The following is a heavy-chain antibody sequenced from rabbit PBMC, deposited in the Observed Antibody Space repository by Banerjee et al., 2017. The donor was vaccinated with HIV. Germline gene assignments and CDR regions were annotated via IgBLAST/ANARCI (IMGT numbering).Heavy chain of an antibody. J-gene: IGHJ4*01. CDR1: GFSLSNNYV. D-gene: IGHD4-1*01. CDR2: IYAGDNGNT. CDR3: ARDLAGVIGWNFGL. V-gene: IGHV1S40*01. Sequence: ESGGDLVKPGASLTLACTASGFSLSNNYVMCWVRQAPGKGLERIACIYAGDNGNTYYASWAKGRFTISKTSSTTVTLQMTSLTAADTATYFCARDLAGVIGWNFGLWGQGTLVTVS.